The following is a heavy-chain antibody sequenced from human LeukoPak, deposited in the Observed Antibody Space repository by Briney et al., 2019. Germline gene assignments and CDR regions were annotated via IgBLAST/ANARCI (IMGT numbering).Heavy chain of an antibody. Sequence: SETLSLTCTVSGGSISSYYWSWIRQPPGKGLEWIGYIYYSGSTNDNPSLKSRVTMSIDTSKNQFSLKLTSVTAADTAVYYCARGTGGWYFDLWGRGTLVTVSS. CDR1: GGSISSYY. V-gene: IGHV4-59*01. J-gene: IGHJ2*01. D-gene: IGHD1/OR15-1a*01. CDR2: IYYSGST. CDR3: ARGTGGWYFDL.